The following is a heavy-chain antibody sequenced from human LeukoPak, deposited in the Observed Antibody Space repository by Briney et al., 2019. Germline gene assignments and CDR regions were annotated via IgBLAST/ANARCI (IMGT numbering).Heavy chain of an antibody. CDR3: ARESRYCSSTSCYTGFDFDY. J-gene: IGHJ4*02. CDR1: GSTFTSYD. CDR2: MNPNSGNT. V-gene: IGHV1-8*01. D-gene: IGHD2-2*02. Sequence: ASVKVSCKASGSTFTSYDINWVRQATGQGLEWMGWMNPNSGNTGHAQKFQGRVTMTRNTSISTAYMELSSLRSEDTAVYYCARESRYCSSTSCYTGFDFDYWGQGTLVTVSS.